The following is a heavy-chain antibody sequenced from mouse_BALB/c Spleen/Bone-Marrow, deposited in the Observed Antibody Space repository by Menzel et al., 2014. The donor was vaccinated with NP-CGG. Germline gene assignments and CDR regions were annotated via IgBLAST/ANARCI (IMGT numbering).Heavy chain of an antibody. D-gene: IGHD2-1*01. CDR3: ARFPIYYGNYGAMDY. J-gene: IGHJ4*01. Sequence: DLVKPGASVKLSCKASGYTFTSYWINWIKQRPGQGLEWIGRIAPGSGSTYYNEMFKGKATLTVDTSSSTAYIQLSSLSSEDCAVYFCARFPIYYGNYGAMDYWGQGTSVTVSS. CDR2: IAPGSGST. V-gene: IGHV1S41*01. CDR1: GYTFTSYW.